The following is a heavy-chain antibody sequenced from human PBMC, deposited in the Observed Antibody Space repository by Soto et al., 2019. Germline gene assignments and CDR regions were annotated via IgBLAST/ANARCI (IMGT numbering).Heavy chain of an antibody. CDR1: GFIFSDYY. J-gene: IGHJ5*02. V-gene: IGHV3-11*01. D-gene: IGHD3-10*01. CDR2: ISGSGSIV. Sequence: QVQLVESGGGLVKPGGSLRLSCAASGFIFSDYYMSWIRQAPGKGLEWVSYISGSGSIVYYADSMKGRFTISRDNAKNSVYPQMNSLRVDDTTVYYCARDRGLYYYGSGSPSDLWGQGVLVTAPS. CDR3: ARDRGLYYYGSGSPSDL.